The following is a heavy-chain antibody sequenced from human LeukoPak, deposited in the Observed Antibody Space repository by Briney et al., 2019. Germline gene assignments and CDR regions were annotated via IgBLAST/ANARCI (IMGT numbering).Heavy chain of an antibody. Sequence: ASVKVSCKASGYTFTNYGVTWVRQAPGQGLEWMGWISAYTGNTNYAQKLQGRVTMTTDTSTSTAYMELRSLRSDDTAVYYCARDEGDDSHYWGQGTLVTVSS. CDR2: ISAYTGNT. J-gene: IGHJ4*02. CDR3: ARDEGDDSHY. D-gene: IGHD5-24*01. CDR1: GYTFTNYG. V-gene: IGHV1-18*01.